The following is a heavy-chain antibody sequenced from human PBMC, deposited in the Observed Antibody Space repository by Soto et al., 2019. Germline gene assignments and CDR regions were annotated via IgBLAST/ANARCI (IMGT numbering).Heavy chain of an antibody. CDR1: GYTFTSYG. J-gene: IGHJ4*02. Sequence: ASVKVSCKASGYTFTSYGISWVRQAPGQGLEWMGWISAYNGNTNYAQKLQGRVNMTTDTSTSTAYMELRSLRSDETAVYSCARDRGVSGCSSTSCSIFDYWGQGTLVTVSS. D-gene: IGHD2-2*01. CDR2: ISAYNGNT. V-gene: IGHV1-18*01. CDR3: ARDRGVSGCSSTSCSIFDY.